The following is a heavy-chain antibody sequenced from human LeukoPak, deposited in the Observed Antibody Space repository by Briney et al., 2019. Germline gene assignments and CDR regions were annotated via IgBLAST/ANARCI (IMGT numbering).Heavy chain of an antibody. D-gene: IGHD3-10*01. CDR2: ISSSSSTI. CDR1: GFTFSSYS. Sequence: GGSLRLSCAASGFTFSSYSMNWVRQAPGKGLEWVSYISSSSSTIYYADSVKGRFTISRDNAKNSLYLQMNSLRAEDTAVYYCARDSIELRFGEFMYYFDYWGQGTLVTVSS. V-gene: IGHV3-48*01. CDR3: ARDSIELRFGEFMYYFDY. J-gene: IGHJ4*02.